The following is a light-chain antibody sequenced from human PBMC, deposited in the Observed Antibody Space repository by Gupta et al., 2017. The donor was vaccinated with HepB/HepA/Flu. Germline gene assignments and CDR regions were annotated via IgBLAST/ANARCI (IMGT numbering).Light chain of an antibody. CDR3: SSSSNTYTIFL. V-gene: IGLV2-14*01. Sequence: QSALTQPASVSGSPGQSITTSCTGSSNDIGGYDSVSWYQQDPGQAPKLVIYEVTNRPSGVSNRFSGSKSGNTASLTIXGXQAEDEXDYYCSSSSNTYTIFLLGGGTKLTVL. J-gene: IGLJ2*01. CDR1: SNDIGGYDS. CDR2: EVT.